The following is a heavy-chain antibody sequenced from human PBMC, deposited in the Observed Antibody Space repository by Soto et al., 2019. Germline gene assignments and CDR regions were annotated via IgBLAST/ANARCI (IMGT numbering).Heavy chain of an antibody. CDR1: GFTFSSYG. V-gene: IGHV3-30*18. D-gene: IGHD3-3*01. CDR3: AKDRTYYDFWSGYVTDYYYYYGMDV. Sequence: GGSLRLSCAASGFTFSSYGMHWVRQAPGKGLEWVAVISYDGSNKYYADSVKGRFTISRDNSKNTLYLQMNSLRAEDTAVYYCAKDRTYYDFWSGYVTDYYYYYGMDVWGQGTTVTVSS. J-gene: IGHJ6*02. CDR2: ISYDGSNK.